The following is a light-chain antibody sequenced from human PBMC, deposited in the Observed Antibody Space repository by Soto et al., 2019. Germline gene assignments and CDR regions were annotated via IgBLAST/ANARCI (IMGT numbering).Light chain of an antibody. J-gene: IGKJ1*01. CDR3: KKKKSNPGP. CDR1: QSISSW. V-gene: IGKV1-5*03. CDR2: KAS. Sequence: DIQMTQSPSTLSASVGDRVTITCRASQSISSWLAWYQQKPGKAPKLLIYKASSLESGVPSRFSGSGSGTEFTLTTTSLNPKDFAPNYCKKKKSNPGPFAQGPKVKIK.